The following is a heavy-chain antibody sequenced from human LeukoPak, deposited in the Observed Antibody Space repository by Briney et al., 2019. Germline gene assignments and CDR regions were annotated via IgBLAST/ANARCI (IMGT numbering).Heavy chain of an antibody. J-gene: IGHJ4*02. CDR2: ISYDGSNK. CDR1: GFTFSSYG. V-gene: IGHV3-30*18. CDR3: AKDGYSGYDNYFDY. D-gene: IGHD5-12*01. Sequence: GGSLRLSCAPSGFTFSSYGMHWVRQAPGKGLEWVAVISYDGSNKYYADSVKGRFTISRDNSKNTLYLQMNSLRAEDTAVYYCAKDGYSGYDNYFDYWGQGTLVTVSS.